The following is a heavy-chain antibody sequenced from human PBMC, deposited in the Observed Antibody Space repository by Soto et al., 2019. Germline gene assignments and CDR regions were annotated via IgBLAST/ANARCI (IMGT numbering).Heavy chain of an antibody. J-gene: IGHJ4*02. CDR2: INPSDSDT. CDR1: GYTFTNYW. CDR3: ARQGVYTQYNWNDFGY. V-gene: IGHV5-51*01. D-gene: IGHD1-20*01. Sequence: GESLKISCKGSGYTFTNYWIVWVRQMPGAGLEWMGIINPSDSDTRYSSSFRGQVTISVDKSISTAYLQWNSLKASDTAMYYCARQGVYTQYNWNDFGYWGQGTLVTVSS.